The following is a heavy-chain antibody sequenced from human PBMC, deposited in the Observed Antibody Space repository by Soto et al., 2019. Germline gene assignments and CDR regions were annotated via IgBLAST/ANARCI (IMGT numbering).Heavy chain of an antibody. Sequence: QVQLQQWGAGLLRPSETLSLTCAFYGGSFDDFYWSWVRQSPGKGLEWVGEISHDGGTNYSPSLESRVCISVDTSKNQFSLHLRSVTAADTGLYYCARGQLVWYGDLTPYHRDMDVWGQGTTVTVSS. CDR3: ARGQLVWYGDLTPYHRDMDV. J-gene: IGHJ6*02. V-gene: IGHV4-34*02. CDR2: ISHDGGT. D-gene: IGHD3-10*01. CDR1: GGSFDDFY.